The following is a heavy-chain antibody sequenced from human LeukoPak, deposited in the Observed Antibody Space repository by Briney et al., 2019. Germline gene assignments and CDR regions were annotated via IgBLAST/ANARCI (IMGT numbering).Heavy chain of an antibody. J-gene: IGHJ4*02. D-gene: IGHD5-12*01. CDR2: FDPEDGRP. V-gene: IGHV1-24*01. Sequence: ASVKVSCNVSGYSLTDLSMHWVRQAPGNGLEWMGGFDPEDGRPVYAQKFQGRVTLTEDTSTETAYMELSSLRSEDTAVYYCARDENSGYDPLRYWGQGTLVTVSS. CDR3: ARDENSGYDPLRY. CDR1: GYSLTDLS.